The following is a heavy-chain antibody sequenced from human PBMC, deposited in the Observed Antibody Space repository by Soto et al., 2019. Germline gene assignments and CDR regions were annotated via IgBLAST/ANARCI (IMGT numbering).Heavy chain of an antibody. CDR3: ARDLVGATI. CDR1: GGSISSYY. Sequence: ETLSLTCTVSGGSISSYYWNWVRQAPGKGLEWVSSISSSSNYIYYADSMKGRFTISRDNAKNSLYLQMNSLRAEDTAVYYCARDLVGATIWGQGTLVTVSS. V-gene: IGHV3-21*01. J-gene: IGHJ4*02. CDR2: ISSSSNYI. D-gene: IGHD1-26*01.